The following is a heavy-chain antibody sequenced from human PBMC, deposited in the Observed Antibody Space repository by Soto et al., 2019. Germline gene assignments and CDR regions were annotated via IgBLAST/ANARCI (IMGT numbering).Heavy chain of an antibody. D-gene: IGHD3-9*01. V-gene: IGHV3-9*01. J-gene: IGHJ3*01. CDR2: ISWQSGTM. CDR3: AKDIYDILTGYSRGDGLDV. Sequence: EAQLVESGGGLVQPGGSLRLACTASGFKFDDYAMHWVRRAPGKGLEWVSGISWQSGTMTYADSVKGRFTISRDNAKNSMDMQMNSLRPEDTAFYYCAKDIYDILTGYSRGDGLDVWGHGTVFTVSS. CDR1: GFKFDDYA.